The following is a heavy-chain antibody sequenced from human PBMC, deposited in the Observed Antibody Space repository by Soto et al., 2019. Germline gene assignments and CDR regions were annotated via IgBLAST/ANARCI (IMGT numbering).Heavy chain of an antibody. CDR2: IRIDSNHI. CDR3: ARDLSYAFDY. Sequence: EVQLVESGGGLVQPGASLQLSCAASGFIFTSYSMNWVRQAPGKGLEWLSYIRIDSNHIGYADSVRGRFTISSDIAKNSLYLQMNSLRDEDTAVYYCARDLSYAFDYWGQGTLVTVSS. V-gene: IGHV3-48*02. J-gene: IGHJ4*02. CDR1: GFIFTSYS. D-gene: IGHD1-26*01.